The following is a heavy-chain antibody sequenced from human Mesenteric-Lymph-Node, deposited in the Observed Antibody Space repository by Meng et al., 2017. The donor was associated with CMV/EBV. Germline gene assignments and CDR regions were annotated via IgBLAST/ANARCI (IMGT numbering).Heavy chain of an antibody. D-gene: IGHD3-10*01. CDR1: GYNFITYY. CDR2: INPNSGGT. J-gene: IGHJ6*02. Sequence: ASVKVSCKATGYNFITYYMHWVRQAPGEGLEWMGWINPNSGGTNYAQKFQGRVTMTRDTSISTAYMELSRLRSDDTAIYYCARVSQLWFGELSGMDVWGQGTTVTVSS. CDR3: ARVSQLWFGELSGMDV. V-gene: IGHV1-2*02.